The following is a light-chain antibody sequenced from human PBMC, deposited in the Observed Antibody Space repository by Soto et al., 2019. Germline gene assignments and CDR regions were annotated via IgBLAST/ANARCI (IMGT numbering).Light chain of an antibody. CDR1: SSNIGKNY. Sequence: QSVLTQPPSVSAAPGQKVIISCSGSSSNIGKNYVSWYQQLPGSAPKLLIYEDDKRPSGIPDRFSGSKSGTSATLGITGLQTGDEVDCYCGTWDSSLSVYVFGAGPKVTVL. V-gene: IGLV1-51*02. CDR2: EDD. CDR3: GTWDSSLSVYV. J-gene: IGLJ1*01.